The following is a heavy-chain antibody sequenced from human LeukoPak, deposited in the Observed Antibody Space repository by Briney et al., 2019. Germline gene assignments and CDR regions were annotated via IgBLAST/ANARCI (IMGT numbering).Heavy chain of an antibody. Sequence: SETLSLTCAVSGGSLSGYSWSWVRQPPGEGLEWIGEINHSGSTDYNPSLRSRVSMSLDTSKNVFSLNLTSVTAADTAVYYCARQETDYYDSSGLYMDVWGKGTTVAVSS. CDR2: INHSGST. CDR3: ARQETDYYDSSGLYMDV. V-gene: IGHV4-34*01. J-gene: IGHJ6*03. CDR1: GGSLSGYS. D-gene: IGHD3-22*01.